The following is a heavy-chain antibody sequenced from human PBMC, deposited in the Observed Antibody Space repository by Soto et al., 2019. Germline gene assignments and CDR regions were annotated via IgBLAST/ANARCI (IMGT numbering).Heavy chain of an antibody. CDR1: GYTFTSYA. D-gene: IGHD3-16*02. Sequence: QVQLVQSGAEEKKPGASVKVSWRASGYTFTSYAIHWVRQAPGQRLEWMGWINAGNGNTKYSQKFQGRVTITTDTAAITANIELSRLRSDDTAVHYCARGVPIVIDYWGQGTLGTVSS. CDR3: ARGVPIVIDY. CDR2: INAGNGNT. J-gene: IGHJ4*02. V-gene: IGHV1-3*05.